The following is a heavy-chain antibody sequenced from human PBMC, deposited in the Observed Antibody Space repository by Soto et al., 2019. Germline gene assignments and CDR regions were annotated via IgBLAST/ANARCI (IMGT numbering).Heavy chain of an antibody. CDR2: ISGSGGST. Sequence: EVQLLESGGGLGQPGGSLRLSCAASGFTFSSYAMRWVRQAPGKGLEWVSAISGSGGSTYYADSVKGRFTISRDNSKNTPNLQMNSLRAKDTAVYYCAKGGELWFGELRIDYWGQGTLVTVSS. CDR3: AKGGELWFGELRIDY. D-gene: IGHD3-10*01. V-gene: IGHV3-23*01. J-gene: IGHJ4*02. CDR1: GFTFSSYA.